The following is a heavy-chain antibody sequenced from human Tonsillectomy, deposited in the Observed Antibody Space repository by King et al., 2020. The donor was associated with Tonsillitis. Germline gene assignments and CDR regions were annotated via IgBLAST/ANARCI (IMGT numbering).Heavy chain of an antibody. J-gene: IGHJ3*02. CDR3: ARDQHYYGSGSYYNRENDAFDI. CDR1: GYTFTSYY. Sequence: QLVQSGAEVKKPGASVKVSCKASGYTFTSYYMYWVRQAPGQGLQWMGIINPSGGSTTYAQRFQGRVTMTRDTSTNTLYMELSSLRSEDTAVYYCARDQHYYGSGSYYNRENDAFDIWGQGTMVTVSS. V-gene: IGHV1-46*01. D-gene: IGHD3-10*01. CDR2: INPSGGST.